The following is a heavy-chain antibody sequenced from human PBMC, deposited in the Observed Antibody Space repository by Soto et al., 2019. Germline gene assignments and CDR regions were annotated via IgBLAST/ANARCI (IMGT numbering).Heavy chain of an antibody. J-gene: IGHJ4*02. CDR1: GGSFSGYY. CDR3: AGVNGLYFDWLLYEGGPFDY. CDR2: INHSGST. Sequence: SETLSLTCAVYGGSFSGYYWSWIRQPPGKGLEWIGEINHSGSTNYNPSLKSRVTISVDTSKNQFSLKLSSVTAADTAVYYCAGVNGLYFDWLLYEGGPFDYWGRGTLVTVSS. V-gene: IGHV4-34*01. D-gene: IGHD3-9*01.